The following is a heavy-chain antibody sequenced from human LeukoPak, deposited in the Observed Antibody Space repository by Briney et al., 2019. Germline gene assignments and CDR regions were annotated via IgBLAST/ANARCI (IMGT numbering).Heavy chain of an antibody. V-gene: IGHV4-39*01. CDR1: GGSISSSSYY. CDR3: ARQASLTNLDY. CDR2: IYYSGST. Sequence: PSETLSLTCTVSGGSISSSSYYWGWIRQPPGKGLEWIGSIYYSGSTYYNPSLKSRVTISVDTSKNQFSLKLSSVTAADTAVYYCARQASLTNLDYWGQGTLVTVSS. D-gene: IGHD1-26*01. J-gene: IGHJ4*02.